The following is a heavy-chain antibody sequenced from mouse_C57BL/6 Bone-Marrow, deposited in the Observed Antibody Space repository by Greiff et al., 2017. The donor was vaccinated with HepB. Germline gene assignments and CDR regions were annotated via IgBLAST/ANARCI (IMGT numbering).Heavy chain of an antibody. D-gene: IGHD1-1*01. J-gene: IGHJ4*01. Sequence: VKLMESGAELARPGASVKLSCKASGYTFTSYGISWVKQRTGQGLEWIGEIYPRSGNTYYNEKFKGKATLTADKSSSTAYMELRSLTSEDSAVYFCAREDYYGSRRGYYAMDYWGQGTSVTVSS. V-gene: IGHV1-81*01. CDR3: AREDYYGSRRGYYAMDY. CDR2: IYPRSGNT. CDR1: GYTFTSYG.